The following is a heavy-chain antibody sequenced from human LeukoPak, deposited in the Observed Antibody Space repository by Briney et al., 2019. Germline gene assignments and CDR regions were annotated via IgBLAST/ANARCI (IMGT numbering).Heavy chain of an antibody. Sequence: SVKVSCKASGGTFSSYAISWVRQAPGQGLEWMGGFIPIFGTANYAQKFQGRVTITADESTSTAYMELSSLRSEDTAVYYCARAEIYYDSSGYYLDYWGQGTLVTVSS. CDR3: ARAEIYYDSSGYYLDY. D-gene: IGHD3-22*01. V-gene: IGHV1-69*13. CDR2: FIPIFGTA. J-gene: IGHJ4*02. CDR1: GGTFSSYA.